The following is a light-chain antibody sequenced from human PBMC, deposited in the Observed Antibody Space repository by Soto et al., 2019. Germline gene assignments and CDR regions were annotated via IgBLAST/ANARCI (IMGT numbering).Light chain of an antibody. CDR2: GAS. CDR3: QQYNTYWT. CDR1: QGIGDT. J-gene: IGKJ1*01. V-gene: IGKV3D-15*01. Sequence: VMRQSPATLSVSPGEGATLSFRASQGIGDTLAWYQHKPGQTPRLLIYGASSRATGIPDRFSGSGSGTEFTLTISSLQSDDFATYYCQQYNTYWTFGQGTKVDI.